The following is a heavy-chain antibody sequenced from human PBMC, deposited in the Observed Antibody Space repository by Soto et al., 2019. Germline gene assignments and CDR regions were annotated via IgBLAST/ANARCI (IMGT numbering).Heavy chain of an antibody. CDR3: ARDIPSRGGFDY. D-gene: IGHD2-15*01. CDR2: INHSGST. V-gene: IGHV4-34*01. CDR1: GGSFSGYY. J-gene: IGHJ4*02. Sequence: SETLSLTCAVYGGSFSGYYWSWIRQPPGKGLEWIGEINHSGSTNYNPSLKSRVTISVDTSKNQFSLKLSSVTAADTAVYYCARDIPSRGGFDYWGQGTLVTVSS.